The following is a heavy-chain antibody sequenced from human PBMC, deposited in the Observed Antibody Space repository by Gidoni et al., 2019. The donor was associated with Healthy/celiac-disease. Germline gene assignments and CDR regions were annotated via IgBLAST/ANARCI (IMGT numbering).Heavy chain of an antibody. CDR2: IKSKTDGGTT. CDR3: TTDPSIVATIKSIRYYYGMDV. J-gene: IGHJ6*02. D-gene: IGHD5-12*01. Sequence: WVRQAPGKGLEWVGRIKSKTDGGTTDYAAPVKGRFTISRDDSKNTLYLQMNSLKTEDTAVYYCTTDPSIVATIKSIRYYYGMDVWGQGTTVTVSS. V-gene: IGHV3-15*01.